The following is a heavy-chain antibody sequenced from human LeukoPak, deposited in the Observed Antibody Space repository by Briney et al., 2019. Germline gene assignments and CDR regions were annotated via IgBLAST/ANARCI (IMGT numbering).Heavy chain of an antibody. V-gene: IGHV1-69*05. CDR2: IIPIFGTA. Sequence: ASVKVSCKASGGTFSSSAISCVRQAPGEGLEWMGGIIPIFGTANYAQKIQSRVTITTDESTSTAYMELSSLRSEDTAVYYCARDRTSYNWYFDLWGRGTLVTVSS. D-gene: IGHD1-1*01. CDR1: GGTFSSSA. J-gene: IGHJ2*01. CDR3: ARDRTSYNWYFDL.